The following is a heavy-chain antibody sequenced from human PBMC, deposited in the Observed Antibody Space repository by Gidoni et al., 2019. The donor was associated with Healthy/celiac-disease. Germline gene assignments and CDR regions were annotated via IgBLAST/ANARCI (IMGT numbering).Heavy chain of an antibody. CDR2: ISYDGSNK. J-gene: IGHJ6*03. V-gene: IGHV3-30*18. CDR1: GFTFSIYG. CDR3: AKNGGPIFGVVIKDYYYMDV. Sequence: GRSLRLSCAASGFTFSIYGMHWVRQAPGKGLEWVAVISYDGSNKYYADSVKGRFTISRDNSKNTLYLQMNSLRAEDTAVYYCAKNGGPIFGVVIKDYYYMDVWGKGTTVTVSS. D-gene: IGHD3-3*01.